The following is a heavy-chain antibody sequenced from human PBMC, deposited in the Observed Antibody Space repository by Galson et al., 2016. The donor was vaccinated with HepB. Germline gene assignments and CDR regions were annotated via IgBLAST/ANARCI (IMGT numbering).Heavy chain of an antibody. Sequence: SVKVSCKASGFTFTSSAVQWVRQARGQRLEWIGWIVVGSGNTNYAQKFQERVTFTRDMSTSTAYMELSSLRSEDTAVYYCAADKDYNTQNYFDYWGQGTLVAVSS. V-gene: IGHV1-58*01. CDR3: AADKDYNTQNYFDY. D-gene: IGHD4-11*01. CDR2: IVVGSGNT. J-gene: IGHJ4*02. CDR1: GFTFTSSA.